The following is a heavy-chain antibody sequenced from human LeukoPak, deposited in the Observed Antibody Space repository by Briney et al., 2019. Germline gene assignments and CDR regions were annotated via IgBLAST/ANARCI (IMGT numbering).Heavy chain of an antibody. J-gene: IGHJ4*02. D-gene: IGHD6-19*01. V-gene: IGHV3-30*19. Sequence: GGSLRLSCAASGFTFSSYGMHWVRQAPGKGLEWVAVISYDGSNKYYADSVKGRFTISRDNSKNTLYLQMNSLRAEDTAVYYCARDRNPFDPWSSGDYWGQGILVTVSS. CDR3: ARDRNPFDPWSSGDY. CDR1: GFTFSSYG. CDR2: ISYDGSNK.